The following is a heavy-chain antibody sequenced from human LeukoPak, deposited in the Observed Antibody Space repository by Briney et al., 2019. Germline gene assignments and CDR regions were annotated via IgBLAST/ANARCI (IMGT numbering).Heavy chain of an antibody. CDR1: GYIFTNYW. Sequence: GESLQISCKGSGYIFTNYWIGWVRQMPGKGLEWMGIIYPGESDTRYSPSFQGQVTISADKSISTVQWSSLKASDTAIYYCARLRNSYGHRADYWGQGTLVTVSS. V-gene: IGHV5-51*01. CDR3: ARLRNSYGHRADY. D-gene: IGHD5-18*01. J-gene: IGHJ4*02. CDR2: IYPGESDT.